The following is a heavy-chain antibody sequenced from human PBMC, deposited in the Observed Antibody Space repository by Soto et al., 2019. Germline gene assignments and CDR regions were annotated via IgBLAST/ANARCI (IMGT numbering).Heavy chain of an antibody. J-gene: IGHJ6*02. V-gene: IGHV4-30-2*01. CDR1: GGSISSGGYS. Sequence: QLQLQESGSGLVKPSQTLSLTCAVSGGSISSGGYSWSWIRQPPGKGLEWIGYIYHSGSTYYNPSLKSRVTTSVDKSKNQYSPKMRSVTAADTAVYYCGSKSIAARQQSYYYGMDVWGQGTTVTVSS. D-gene: IGHD6-6*01. CDR2: IYHSGST. CDR3: GSKSIAARQQSYYYGMDV.